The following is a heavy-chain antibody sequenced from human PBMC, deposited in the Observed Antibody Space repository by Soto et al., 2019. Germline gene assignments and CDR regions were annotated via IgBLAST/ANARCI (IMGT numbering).Heavy chain of an antibody. CDR1: GFTISSYW. CDR3: ARWDNGYDF. CDR2: IKQDGSER. J-gene: IGHJ4*02. D-gene: IGHD5-12*01. Sequence: EVQLVESGGTLVQPGESLRLSCAASGFTISSYWMSWVRQAPGKGLEWVANIKQDGSERYYMGSVNGRFTISRDNAKNSLYLQMSSLTVEGTAVYYCARWDNGYDFGGQGTLVTISS. V-gene: IGHV3-7*01.